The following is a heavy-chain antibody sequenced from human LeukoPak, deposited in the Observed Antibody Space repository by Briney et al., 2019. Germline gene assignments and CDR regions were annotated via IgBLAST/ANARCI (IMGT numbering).Heavy chain of an antibody. J-gene: IGHJ4*02. CDR2: VDSSGNT. V-gene: IGHV4-4*07. CDR1: VVSMNGYY. Sequence: SETLSLTCSVSVVSMNGYYWSWLRQSAGNRLEWIGHVDSSGNTNYNPSLESRVTMSVDTSKKQFSLKLSSVTAADTAVYYCARAGSGQLVLFDYWGQGTLVTVSS. D-gene: IGHD6-13*01. CDR3: ARAGSGQLVLFDY.